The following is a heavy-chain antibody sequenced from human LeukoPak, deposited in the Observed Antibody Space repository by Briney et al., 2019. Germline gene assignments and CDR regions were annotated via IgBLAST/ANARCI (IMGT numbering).Heavy chain of an antibody. J-gene: IGHJ4*02. V-gene: IGHV4-39*01. CDR2: LHYTGST. D-gene: IGHD3-10*01. CDR1: GGSITSRNDY. Sequence: SETLSPTCTVSGGSITSRNDYWGWIRQPPGKGLEWIGSLHYTGSTYYNPSLESRVTISVDTSKNQFSLKLISVTAADTAVYFCARHLYYYGSGSRYFDYWGQGTLVTVSS. CDR3: ARHLYYYGSGSRYFDY.